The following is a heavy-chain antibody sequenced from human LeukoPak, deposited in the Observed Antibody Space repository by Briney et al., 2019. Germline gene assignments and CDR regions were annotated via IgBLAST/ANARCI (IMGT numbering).Heavy chain of an antibody. D-gene: IGHD3-10*01. Sequence: SETLSLTCTVSGGSISSYYWSWIRQPPGKGLEWIGYIYYSGSTNYNPSLKSRVTISVDTSKNQFSLKLSSVTAADTAVYYCARVVQNSGTIDYWGQGTLVTVSS. CDR1: GGSISSYY. J-gene: IGHJ4*02. CDR2: IYYSGST. V-gene: IGHV4-59*01. CDR3: ARVVQNSGTIDY.